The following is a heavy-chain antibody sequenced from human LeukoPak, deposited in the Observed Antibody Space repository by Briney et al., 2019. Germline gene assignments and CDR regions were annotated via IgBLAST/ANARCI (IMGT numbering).Heavy chain of an antibody. CDR3: ARFPMGDSFDI. V-gene: IGHV3-48*01. CDR1: GFIFSSYS. CDR2: ISSSSTI. J-gene: IGHJ3*02. D-gene: IGHD5-24*01. Sequence: GGSLRLSCAASGFIFSSYSMNWVRQGPGKGLEWISYISSSSTIYYADSVKGRFTISRDNAKNSLYLQMNSLGADDTAVYYCARFPMGDSFDIWGQGTMVTVSS.